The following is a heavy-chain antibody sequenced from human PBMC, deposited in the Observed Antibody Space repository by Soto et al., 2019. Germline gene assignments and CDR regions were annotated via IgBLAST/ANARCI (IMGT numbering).Heavy chain of an antibody. Sequence: GGSLRLSCAASGFTFSSYAMSWVRQAPGKGLGWVSAISGSGGSTYYADSVKGRFTISRDNSKNTLYLQMNSLRAEDTAVYYCAKAYDSSGYHTSYYYYYGMDVWGQGITVTVSS. CDR1: GFTFSSYA. CDR2: ISGSGGST. J-gene: IGHJ6*02. D-gene: IGHD3-22*01. V-gene: IGHV3-23*01. CDR3: AKAYDSSGYHTSYYYYYGMDV.